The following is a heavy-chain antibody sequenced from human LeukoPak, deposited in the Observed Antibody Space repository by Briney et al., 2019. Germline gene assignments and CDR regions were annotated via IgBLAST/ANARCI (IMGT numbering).Heavy chain of an antibody. V-gene: IGHV4-34*01. CDR1: GGSFSGTS. Sequence: SETLSLTCAVYGGSFSGTSWSWFRKPQGKGLEWIGEINHSGSTNYNPSLKSRVTISVDTSKNQFSLKLSSVTAADTAVYYCARLDSSGWYSWFDPWGQGTLVTVSS. CDR3: ARLDSSGWYSWFDP. D-gene: IGHD6-19*01. J-gene: IGHJ5*02. CDR2: INHSGST.